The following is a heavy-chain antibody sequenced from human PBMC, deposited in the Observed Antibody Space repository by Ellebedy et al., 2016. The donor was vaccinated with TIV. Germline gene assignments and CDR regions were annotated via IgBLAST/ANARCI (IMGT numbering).Heavy chain of an antibody. CDR3: ARGMGRYYDSSGYSD. J-gene: IGHJ4*02. D-gene: IGHD3-22*01. CDR1: GYTFTSYD. Sequence: ASVKVSCKASGYTFTSYDINWVRQATGQGLEWMGWMNPNSGNTGYAQKFQGRVTMTRNTSISTAYMELSSLISEDTAVYYCARGMGRYYDSSGYSDWGQGTLVTVSS. CDR2: MNPNSGNT. V-gene: IGHV1-8*01.